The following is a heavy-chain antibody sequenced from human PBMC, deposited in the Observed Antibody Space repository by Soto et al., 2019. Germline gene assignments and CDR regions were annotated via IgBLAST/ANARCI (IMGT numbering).Heavy chain of an antibody. CDR3: ARGGGYSYGQGYYYYGMDV. J-gene: IGHJ6*02. CDR2: IIPIFGTA. Sequence: ASVKVSCKASGYTFTSYAMHWVRQAPGQRLEWMGGIIPIFGTANYAQKFQGRVTITADESTSTAYMELSSLRSEDTAVYYCARGGGYSYGQGYYYYGMDVWGQGTTVTVSS. CDR1: GYTFTSYA. D-gene: IGHD5-18*01. V-gene: IGHV1-69*13.